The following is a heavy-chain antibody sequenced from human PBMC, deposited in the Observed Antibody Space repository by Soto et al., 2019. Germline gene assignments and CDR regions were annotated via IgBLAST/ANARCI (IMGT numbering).Heavy chain of an antibody. V-gene: IGHV3-7*01. Sequence: EVQLVESGGGLVQPGGSLRLSCAASGFTFSSYWMSWVRQAPGKGLEWVANIKQDGIEKYYVDSVKGRFTISRDNAKNSLYLQMNSLRAEDTAVYYCARESYDILTGYLNYYYSYYMDVWGKGTTVTVSS. CDR3: ARESYDILTGYLNYYYSYYMDV. CDR1: GFTFSSYW. D-gene: IGHD3-9*01. J-gene: IGHJ6*03. CDR2: IKQDGIEK.